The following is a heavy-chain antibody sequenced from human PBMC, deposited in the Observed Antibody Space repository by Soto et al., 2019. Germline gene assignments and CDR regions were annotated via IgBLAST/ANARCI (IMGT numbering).Heavy chain of an antibody. J-gene: IGHJ6*02. CDR1: GDSVSSASAA. CDR3: VRSRVFIAVAGMATYYYYYGMDA. CDR2: TYYRSKWYN. D-gene: IGHD6-19*01. Sequence: SQTLSLTCAISGDSVSSASAACNWFRQSPSRGLEWLGRTYYRSKWYNDYAVSVNGRITINPDTSKNHFSLQLNSVTPEDTAVYYCVRSRVFIAVAGMATYYYYYGMDAWGRGTTVTVSS. V-gene: IGHV6-1*01.